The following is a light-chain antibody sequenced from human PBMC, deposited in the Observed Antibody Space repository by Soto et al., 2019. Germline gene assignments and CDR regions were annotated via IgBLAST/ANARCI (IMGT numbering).Light chain of an antibody. CDR1: QSVSTN. Sequence: EIVMTQSPATLSVSPGERATLPCRASQSVSTNLAWYQQKPGQAPRLLIYAASTRATGIPARFSASVSGTEFTLTISSLQSEDFAVYYCQQYDDWPRTFGQGTKVEIK. CDR2: AAS. CDR3: QQYDDWPRT. J-gene: IGKJ1*01. V-gene: IGKV3-15*01.